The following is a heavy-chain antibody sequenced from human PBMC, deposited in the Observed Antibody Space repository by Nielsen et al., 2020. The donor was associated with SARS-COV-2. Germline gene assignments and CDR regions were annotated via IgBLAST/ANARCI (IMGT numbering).Heavy chain of an antibody. CDR1: GYTFTSYG. CDR2: ISAYNGNT. J-gene: IGHJ1*01. D-gene: IGHD5-18*01. V-gene: IGHV1-18*01. CDR3: AADDVQRCS. Sequence: ASVKVSCKASGYTFTSYGISWVRQAPGQGLEWMGWISAYNGNTNYAQKFQERVTITRDMSTSTAYMELSSLRFEDTAIYYCAADDVQRCSWGQGTLVTVSS.